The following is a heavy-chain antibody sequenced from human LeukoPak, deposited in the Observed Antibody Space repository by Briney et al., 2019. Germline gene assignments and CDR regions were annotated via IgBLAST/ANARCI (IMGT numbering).Heavy chain of an antibody. D-gene: IGHD6-19*01. V-gene: IGHV4-34*01. CDR1: GGSFSGYY. J-gene: IGHJ4*02. Sequence: SETLSLTCAVYGGSFSGYYWSWIRQPPGKGLEWIGEINHSGSTNYNPSLKSRVTISVDTSKNQFSLKLSSVTAADTVVYFCARGPTVAVADYWGQGTLVTVSS. CDR2: INHSGST. CDR3: ARGPTVAVADY.